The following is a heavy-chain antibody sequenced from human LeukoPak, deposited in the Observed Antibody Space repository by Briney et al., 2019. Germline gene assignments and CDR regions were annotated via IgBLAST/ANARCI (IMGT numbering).Heavy chain of an antibody. V-gene: IGHV6-1*01. D-gene: IGHD4-23*01. J-gene: IGHJ5*02. CDR3: ARVETGTTVAKGWFDP. Sequence: SQTLSLTCAISGDSVSSNSATWNWIRQSPSRGLEWLGRTYYRSKWYNDYALFVKSRITINPDTSKNQFSLQLNSVTPEGTAVYYCARVETGTTVAKGWFDPWGQGTLVTVSS. CDR1: GDSVSSNSAT. CDR2: TYYRSKWYN.